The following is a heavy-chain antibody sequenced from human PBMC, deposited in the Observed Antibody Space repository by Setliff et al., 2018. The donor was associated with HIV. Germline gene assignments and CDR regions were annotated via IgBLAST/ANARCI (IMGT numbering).Heavy chain of an antibody. CDR1: GYTFTSYG. CDR3: ARPSSPDCGGDCYPDAFDI. D-gene: IGHD2-21*01. CDR2: ISTYNGNT. J-gene: IGHJ3*02. Sequence: SVKVSCKASGYTFTSYGISWVRQAPGQGLEWMGWISTYNGNTKYIQKLQGRVTMTTDTSTSTAYMELRSLRSDDTAMYYCARPSSPDCGGDCYPDAFDIWGQGTMVTVSS. V-gene: IGHV1-18*01.